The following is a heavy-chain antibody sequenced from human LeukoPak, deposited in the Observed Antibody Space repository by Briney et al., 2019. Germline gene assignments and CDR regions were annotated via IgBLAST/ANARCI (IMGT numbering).Heavy chain of an antibody. J-gene: IGHJ2*01. CDR1: GFTFSNYG. D-gene: IGHD2-21*02. CDR2: IWYDGTNK. CDR3: ARGPCGDDCFSYWYFDL. Sequence: GGSLRLSCVASGFTFSNYGMHWVRQAPGKGLEWVAVIWYDGTNKYYVDSVKGRFTISRDNYKNTLYLQMDGLRVEDTAVYHCARGPCGDDCFSYWYFDLWGRGTLVTVSS. V-gene: IGHV3-33*01.